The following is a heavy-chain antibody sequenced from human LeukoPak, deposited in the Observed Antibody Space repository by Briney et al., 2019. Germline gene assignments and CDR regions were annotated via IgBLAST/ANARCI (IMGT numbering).Heavy chain of an antibody. J-gene: IGHJ4*02. CDR1: GFTFSSYA. V-gene: IGHV3-23*01. Sequence: GGSLRLSCAASGFTFSSYAMTWVRQAPGKGLEWVSTISDSGGSTYYADSVKGRFTNSRDNSKNTLYLQMNSLRAEDTALYYCARSAIFGVVTPPPDYWGQGTLVTVSS. D-gene: IGHD3-3*01. CDR2: ISDSGGST. CDR3: ARSAIFGVVTPPPDY.